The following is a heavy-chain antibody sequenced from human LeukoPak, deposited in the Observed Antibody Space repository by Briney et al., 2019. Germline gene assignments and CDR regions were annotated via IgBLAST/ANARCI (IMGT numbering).Heavy chain of an antibody. CDR1: GFTFSSYA. D-gene: IGHD1-26*01. CDR2: ISYDGSNK. Sequence: GGSLRLSCAASGFTFSSYAMHWVRQAPGKGLEWVAVISYDGSNKYYADSVKGRFTTSRDNSKNTLYLQMNSLRAEDTAVYYCARDLRGAPDYWGQGTLVTVSS. J-gene: IGHJ4*02. V-gene: IGHV3-30*04. CDR3: ARDLRGAPDY.